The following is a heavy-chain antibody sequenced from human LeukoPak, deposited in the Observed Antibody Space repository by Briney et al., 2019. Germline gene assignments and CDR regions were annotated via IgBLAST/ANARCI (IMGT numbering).Heavy chain of an antibody. CDR1: EISFSSSW. D-gene: IGHD3-3*01. V-gene: IGHV3-74*01. J-gene: IGHJ4*02. Sequence: PGGSLRLSCAASEISFSSSWMHWVRQGPGKGLVWVSRVNSDGTRTNYADSVKGRFAISRDNAKNMLYLQMNSLRAEDTAVYYCARDSTPGKVLRFFTFDYWGQGTLVTVSS. CDR2: VNSDGTRT. CDR3: ARDSTPGKVLRFFTFDY.